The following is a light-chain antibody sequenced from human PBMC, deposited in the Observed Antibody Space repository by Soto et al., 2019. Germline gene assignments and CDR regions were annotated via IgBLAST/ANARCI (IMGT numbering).Light chain of an antibody. J-gene: IGKJ3*01. Sequence: EIVLTQSPATLSLSPGERATLSCRASQSVSRYLAWYQQKPGQAPRLLIYDASNRATGIPARFSGSGSGTDFTLTISSLEPEDFAFYYCQQRSNWPLTFGPGTKVDIK. CDR3: QQRSNWPLT. CDR2: DAS. CDR1: QSVSRY. V-gene: IGKV3-11*01.